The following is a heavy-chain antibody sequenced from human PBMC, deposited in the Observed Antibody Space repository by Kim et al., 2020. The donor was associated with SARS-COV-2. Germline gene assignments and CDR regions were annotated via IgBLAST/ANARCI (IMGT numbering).Heavy chain of an antibody. CDR3: ARGTYGSGSYQYYYYYGMDV. CDR2: IKQDGSEK. CDR1: GFTFSSYW. J-gene: IGHJ6*02. V-gene: IGHV3-7*03. Sequence: GGSLRLSCAASGFTFSSYWMSWVRQAPGKGLEWVANIKQDGSEKYYVDSVKGRFTISRDNAKNSLYLQMNSLRAEDTAVYYCARGTYGSGSYQYYYYYGMDVWGQGTTVTVSS. D-gene: IGHD3-10*01.